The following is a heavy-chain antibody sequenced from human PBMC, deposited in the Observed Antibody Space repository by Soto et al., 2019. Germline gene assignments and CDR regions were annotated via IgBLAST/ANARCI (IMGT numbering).Heavy chain of an antibody. CDR1: GFTFDDYA. CDR2: ISWNSGSI. D-gene: IGHD3-10*01. J-gene: IGHJ4*02. V-gene: IGHV3-9*01. Sequence: DVQLVESGGGLVQPGRSLRLSCAASGFTFDDYAMHWVLQAPGKGLEWVSGISWNSGSIGYADSVKGRFTISRDNAKNSLYLQMNSLRAEDTALYYCAKGSSLFYGSGPSLNYWGQGTLVTVSS. CDR3: AKGSSLFYGSGPSLNY.